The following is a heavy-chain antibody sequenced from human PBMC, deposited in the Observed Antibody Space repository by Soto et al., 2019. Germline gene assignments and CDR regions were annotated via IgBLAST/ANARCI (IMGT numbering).Heavy chain of an antibody. Sequence: VQLVQSGAEVGTPGASVKLSCKASGFPLSTSYMHWVRQAPGQGLEWVGRVDPSNNHVHYARNFEGRLTVTSDTSTSTIYMELRSLTFDDTALYYCAREQRETCLFDPWGQGTLVTVSS. CDR3: AREQRETCLFDP. V-gene: IGHV1-46*03. CDR1: GFPLSTSY. J-gene: IGHJ5*02. CDR2: VDPSNNHV. D-gene: IGHD6-25*01.